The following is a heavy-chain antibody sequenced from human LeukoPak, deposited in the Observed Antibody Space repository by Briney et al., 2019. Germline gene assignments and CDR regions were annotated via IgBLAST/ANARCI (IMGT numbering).Heavy chain of an antibody. V-gene: IGHV3-23*01. CDR3: ARSSSGWHDY. Sequence: GGSLRLSCAASGFTFSSYAMSWVRQAPGKSLEWGSGIGGSDRRTYYADSVKGRFTISRDNSKNTLFLQMNSLRADDTAVYYCARSSSGWHDYWGQGTLVNVSS. D-gene: IGHD6-19*01. J-gene: IGHJ4*02. CDR2: IGGSDRRT. CDR1: GFTFSSYA.